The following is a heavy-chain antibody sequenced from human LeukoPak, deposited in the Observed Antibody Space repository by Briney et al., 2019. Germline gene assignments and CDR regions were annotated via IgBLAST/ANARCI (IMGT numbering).Heavy chain of an antibody. J-gene: IGHJ3*02. D-gene: IGHD3-9*01. V-gene: IGHV3-11*04. CDR1: GFTFSDYY. Sequence: GGSLRLSCAASGFTFSDYYMSWIRQAPGKGLEWVSYISSGGRTIYYADSVKGRFTMSRDNAKNSLYLQMNSLRAEDTAVYYCARDILTGYYNRGAFDIWGQGTMVTVSS. CDR2: ISSGGRTI. CDR3: ARDILTGYYNRGAFDI.